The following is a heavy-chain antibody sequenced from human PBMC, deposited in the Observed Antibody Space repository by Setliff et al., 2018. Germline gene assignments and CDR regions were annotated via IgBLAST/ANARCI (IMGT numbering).Heavy chain of an antibody. CDR3: ARTTGYRLEGDFDY. Sequence: GSLRLSCAASGFTFSNYYITWIRQAPGKGLEWISYIHDSGNPTYYADSVKGRFTVSRDNAKNSLYLQMTSLRAEDTAIYYCARTTGYRLEGDFDYWGQGTLVTVSS. V-gene: IGHV3-11*01. J-gene: IGHJ4*02. D-gene: IGHD3-16*01. CDR2: IHDSGNPT. CDR1: GFTFSNYY.